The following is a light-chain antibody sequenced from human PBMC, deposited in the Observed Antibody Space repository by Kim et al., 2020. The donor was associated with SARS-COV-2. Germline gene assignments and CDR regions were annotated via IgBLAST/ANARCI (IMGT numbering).Light chain of an antibody. CDR2: SND. Sequence: GQRVTSTCSGSISNSRNNVENWYQQLPGTAPKLVIYSNDYRPSGVPDRFSGSKSGTSASLAISGLQSEDEADYYCAAWDDSLKGSVFGGGTQLTVL. CDR3: AAWDDSLKGSV. CDR1: ISNSRNNV. J-gene: IGLJ2*01. V-gene: IGLV1-44*01.